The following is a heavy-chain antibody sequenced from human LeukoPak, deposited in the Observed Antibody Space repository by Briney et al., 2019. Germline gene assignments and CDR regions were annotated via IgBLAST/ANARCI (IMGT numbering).Heavy chain of an antibody. V-gene: IGHV4-61*09. J-gene: IGHJ3*02. D-gene: IGHD3-10*01. CDR2: MYTSGST. CDR3: ARREYGPLDAFDI. CDR1: GGSISSGFFY. Sequence: SETLSLTCTVSGGSISSGFFYWSWIRQPAGKGLEWIGHMYTSGSTDYNPSLKSRVTISVDASKNQLSLKLSSVTAADTAVYYCARREYGPLDAFDIWGQGTMVTVSS.